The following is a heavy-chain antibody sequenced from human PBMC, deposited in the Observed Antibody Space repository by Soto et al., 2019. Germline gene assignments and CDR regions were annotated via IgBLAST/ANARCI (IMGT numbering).Heavy chain of an antibody. CDR3: ARRYSGYDFDY. D-gene: IGHD5-12*01. CDR2: MNPNSGNK. J-gene: IGHJ4*02. Sequence: ASVKVSGKASGYTFTSYDINCVRQATGQGREWMGWMNPNSGNKGYGQKFQGRVTMTRNTSISTVYMEMSSMRSEDTAVYYCARRYSGYDFDYWGQGTLVTVSS. V-gene: IGHV1-8*01. CDR1: GYTFTSYD.